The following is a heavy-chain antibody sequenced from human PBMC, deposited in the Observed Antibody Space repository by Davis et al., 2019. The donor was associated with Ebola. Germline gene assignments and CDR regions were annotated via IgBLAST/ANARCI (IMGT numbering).Heavy chain of an antibody. V-gene: IGHV3-30*04. CDR1: GFTFSSYA. Sequence: PGGSLRLSCAASGFTFSSYAMHWVRQAPGKGLEWVAVLSYDGSNKYYADSVKGRFTISRDNSKNTLHLQMNSLGVEDTAIYYCAKDTSNVWFDVWGQGTMVTVSS. J-gene: IGHJ3*01. D-gene: IGHD6-19*01. CDR2: LSYDGSNK. CDR3: AKDTSNVWFDV.